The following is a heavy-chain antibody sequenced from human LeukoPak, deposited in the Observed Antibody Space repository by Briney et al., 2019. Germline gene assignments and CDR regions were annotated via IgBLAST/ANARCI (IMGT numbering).Heavy chain of an antibody. CDR2: ISGSGGGT. Sequence: GGSLRLSCAASGFTFSSYAVSWVRQAPGKGLEWVSAISGSGGGTYYAHSVKGRFTISRDNAKNTLFLQMSSLRAEDTAVYYCAKVSGLIAARHYFDYWGQGTLVTVSS. CDR1: GFTFSSYA. D-gene: IGHD6-6*01. V-gene: IGHV3-23*01. J-gene: IGHJ4*02. CDR3: AKVSGLIAARHYFDY.